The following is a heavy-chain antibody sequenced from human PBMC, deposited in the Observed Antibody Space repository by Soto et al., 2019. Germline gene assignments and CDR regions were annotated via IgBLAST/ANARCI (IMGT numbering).Heavy chain of an antibody. D-gene: IGHD3-10*01. CDR3: AKTFYGSEGRQAFDS. Sequence: EVQLLDSGGGLVQPGGSLRLSCAASGFSITNFAMSWVRQAPGKGLQWVSGITSRGDETYYTDSVKGRFTISRDISKNTLYLQMDSLRGEDTAIYYCAKTFYGSEGRQAFDSWGQGTLVTVSS. CDR2: ITSRGDET. CDR1: GFSITNFA. V-gene: IGHV3-23*01. J-gene: IGHJ4*02.